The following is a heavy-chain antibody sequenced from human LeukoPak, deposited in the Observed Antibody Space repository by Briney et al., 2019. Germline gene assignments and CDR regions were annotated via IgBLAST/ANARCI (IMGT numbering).Heavy chain of an antibody. CDR3: ARDTGQYAPGTPGFTRFDP. J-gene: IGHJ5*02. Sequence: SETLSLTCTVSGYSISSGYYWGWIRQPPGKGLEWIGSIYHSGSTYYNPSLKSRVTISVDTSKNQFSLKLSSVTAADTAVYYCARDTGQYAPGTPGFTRFDPWGQGTLVTVSS. CDR2: IYHSGST. CDR1: GYSISSGYY. D-gene: IGHD3-10*01. V-gene: IGHV4-38-2*02.